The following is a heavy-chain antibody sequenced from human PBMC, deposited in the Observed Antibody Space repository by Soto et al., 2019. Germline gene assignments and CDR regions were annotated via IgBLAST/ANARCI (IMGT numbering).Heavy chain of an antibody. Sequence: EVQLVESGGGLVKPGGSLRLSCAASGFTFSSYSMNWDRQAPGKGLEWVSSISSSSSYIYYADSVKGRFTISRDNAKNSLYLQMNSLRAEDTAVYYCARDRIAVALGDGMDVWGQGTTVTLSS. CDR2: ISSSSSYI. V-gene: IGHV3-21*01. D-gene: IGHD6-19*01. CDR3: ARDRIAVALGDGMDV. CDR1: GFTFSSYS. J-gene: IGHJ6*02.